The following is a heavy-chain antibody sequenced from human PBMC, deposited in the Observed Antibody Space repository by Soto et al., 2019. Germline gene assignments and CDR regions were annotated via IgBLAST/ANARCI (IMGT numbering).Heavy chain of an antibody. Sequence: EVQLLESGGGLVQPGGSLRLSCAASGFTFSSYAMSWVRQAPGKGLEWVSAISGSGGSTYYADSVKGRFTISRDNSKNTLYLQINSLRAEDTAVYYCATLRWFGELYFDYWGQGTLVTVSS. CDR1: GFTFSSYA. CDR2: ISGSGGST. CDR3: ATLRWFGELYFDY. J-gene: IGHJ4*02. V-gene: IGHV3-23*01. D-gene: IGHD3-10*01.